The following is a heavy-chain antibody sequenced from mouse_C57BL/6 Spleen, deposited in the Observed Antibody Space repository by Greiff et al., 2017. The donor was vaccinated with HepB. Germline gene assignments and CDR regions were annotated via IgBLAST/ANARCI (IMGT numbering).Heavy chain of an antibody. CDR2: INYDGSST. CDR1: GFTFSDYY. J-gene: IGHJ4*01. D-gene: IGHD1-1*01. V-gene: IGHV5-16*01. CDR3: AREKDYYGSSPYAMDY. Sequence: EVKLVESEGGLVQPGSSMKLSCTASGFTFSDYYMAWVRQVPEKGLEWVANINYDGSSTYYLDSLKSGFIISRDNAKNILYLQMSSLKSEDTATYYCAREKDYYGSSPYAMDYWGQGTSVTVSS.